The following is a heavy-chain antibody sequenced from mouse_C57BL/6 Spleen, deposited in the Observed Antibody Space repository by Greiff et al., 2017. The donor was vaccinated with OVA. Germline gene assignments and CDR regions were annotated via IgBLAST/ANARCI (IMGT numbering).Heavy chain of an antibody. J-gene: IGHJ2*01. CDR3: ARSGRVKSFDD. D-gene: IGHD1-1*01. V-gene: IGHV1-54*01. CDR1: GYAFTNYL. Sequence: VQLQQSGAELVRPGTSVQVSCKASGYAFTNYLLEWVKQRPGQGLEWIGVINPGSGGTNYNEKFKGKATLTADKSSSTAYMQRSSLTSEDSAVYFGARSGRVKSFDDGGQGTTLTVSS. CDR2: INPGSGGT.